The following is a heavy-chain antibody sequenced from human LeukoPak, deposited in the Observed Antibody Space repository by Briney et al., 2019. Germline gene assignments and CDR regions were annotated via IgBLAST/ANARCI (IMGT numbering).Heavy chain of an antibody. J-gene: IGHJ4*02. V-gene: IGHV2-70*11. CDR2: IDWDDDK. CDR1: GFSLSTSGMC. CDR3: ARIGDYGILTGYYNFDY. D-gene: IGHD3-9*01. Sequence: QTLTLTCTFSGFSLSTSGMCVSWIRQPPGKALEWLARIDWDDDKYYSTSLKTRLTISKDTSKNQVVLTMTNMDPVDTATYYCARIGDYGILTGYYNFDYWGQGTLVTVSS.